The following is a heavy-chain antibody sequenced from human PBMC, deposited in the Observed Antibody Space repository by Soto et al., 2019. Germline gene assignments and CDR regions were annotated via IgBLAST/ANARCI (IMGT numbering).Heavy chain of an antibody. Sequence: QVQLVQSGAEVRKPGSSVKVSCKASGGTFSRHAISWVRQAPGQGLEWMGGIIPIFGTANHAQKFQGRVTIIADESTSTVYMELSSLRSDDTAVYYCARDRCNTTSCYECDYWGQGTLVTVSS. D-gene: IGHD2-2*01. J-gene: IGHJ4*02. CDR3: ARDRCNTTSCYECDY. V-gene: IGHV1-69*01. CDR2: IIPIFGTA. CDR1: GGTFSRHA.